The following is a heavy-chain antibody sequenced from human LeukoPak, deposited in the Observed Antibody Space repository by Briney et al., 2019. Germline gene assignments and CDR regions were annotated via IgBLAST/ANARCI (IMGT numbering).Heavy chain of an antibody. CDR3: AREGTPGDYDFWSGKYGMDV. Sequence: SETLSLTCTVSGGSLSSYYWSWIRQPPGKGLEWIGYIYYSGSTNYNPSLKRRVTISVDTSKNQFSLKLSSVTAADTAVYYCAREGTPGDYDFWSGKYGMDVWGQGTTVTVSS. D-gene: IGHD3-3*01. V-gene: IGHV4-59*01. J-gene: IGHJ6*02. CDR1: GGSLSSYY. CDR2: IYYSGST.